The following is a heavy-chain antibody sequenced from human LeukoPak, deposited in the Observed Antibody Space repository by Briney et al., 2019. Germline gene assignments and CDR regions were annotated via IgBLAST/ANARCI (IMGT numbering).Heavy chain of an antibody. CDR2: LWYDGSNK. CDR1: GFTFCSYG. V-gene: IGHV3-33*06. D-gene: IGHD3-22*01. CDR3: AKSDSSGYYVYDY. Sequence: GGSLRLSCAASGFTFCSYGMHWVRQAPGKGLEWVAVLWYDGSNKYYADSVRGRFTISRDNSKNTLYLQMNSLRAEDTAVYYCAKSDSSGYYVYDYWGQGTLVTVCS. J-gene: IGHJ4*02.